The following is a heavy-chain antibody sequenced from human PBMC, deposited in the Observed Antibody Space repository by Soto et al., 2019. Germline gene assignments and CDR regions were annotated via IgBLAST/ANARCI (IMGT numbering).Heavy chain of an antibody. D-gene: IGHD5-18*01. Sequence: ESGGGVVQPGRSLRLSCAASGFTFTGYGMHWVRQAPGTRLEWVAVIQYDGGLQHYADSVKGRFTISRDNSKKWVLLQLNSLRAEDTAVYYCVSDRGYGHASVPYSWGQGTLVSVSS. V-gene: IGHV3-30*13. CDR2: IQYDGGLQ. CDR1: GFTFTGYG. CDR3: VSDRGYGHASVPYS. J-gene: IGHJ4*02.